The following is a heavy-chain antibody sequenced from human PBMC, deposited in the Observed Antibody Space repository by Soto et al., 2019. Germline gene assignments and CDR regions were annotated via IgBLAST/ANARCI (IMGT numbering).Heavy chain of an antibody. V-gene: IGHV4-59*01. CDR2: MYYTGST. CDR1: GDSISDNY. J-gene: IGHJ5*02. CDR3: AGESAPGWFDP. Sequence: SETLSLTCTVSGDSISDNYWSWIRQPPGKTLEWIGYMYYTGSTNYNPSLKSRVTISVDTSKNQFSLKLSSVTAADTAVYYCAGESAPGWFDPWGQGTLVTVSS.